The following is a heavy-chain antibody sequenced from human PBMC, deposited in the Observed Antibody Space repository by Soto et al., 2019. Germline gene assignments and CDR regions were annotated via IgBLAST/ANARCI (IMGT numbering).Heavy chain of an antibody. D-gene: IGHD5-12*01. Sequence: LRLSCAASEFTFSDYDMSWVRQAPGKGLEWLSYISSSSATIYYADSIKGRFTISRDNAKKSLYLQMNSLRAEDTAVYYCARSAPSTGYASWGQGTLVTVSS. CDR3: ARSAPSTGYAS. CDR1: EFTFSDYD. J-gene: IGHJ4*02. V-gene: IGHV3-11*04. CDR2: ISSSSATI.